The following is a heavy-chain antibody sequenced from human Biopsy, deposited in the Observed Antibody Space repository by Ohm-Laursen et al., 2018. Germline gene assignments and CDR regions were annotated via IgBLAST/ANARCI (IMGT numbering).Heavy chain of an antibody. Sequence: ASVKVSCKASGYTFTGDYIHWVRQAPGQGLEWMGWIDPKTGGTEYAQKFRGRVTMTRDTSISTMYMDPSSLRSDDTAVYYCAKDLLEWSVPSWGQGTLVTVSS. D-gene: IGHD3-3*01. J-gene: IGHJ4*02. V-gene: IGHV1-2*02. CDR2: IDPKTGGT. CDR1: GYTFTGDY. CDR3: AKDLLEWSVPS.